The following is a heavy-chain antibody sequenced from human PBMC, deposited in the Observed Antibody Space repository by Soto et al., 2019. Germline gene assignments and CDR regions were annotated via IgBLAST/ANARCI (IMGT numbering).Heavy chain of an antibody. CDR3: ARLSGDAYPPGDP. Sequence: QLRLQESGPGLVKPLETLSLTCIVSGGSISRGFSYWGWIRQPPGKGLEWIGSIHDRGITYYNLSLKDGATIPRDPSTNGFSRRLSSGPAADAAVFYWARLSGDAYPPGDPWGQGPLVTFSS. V-gene: IGHV4-39*01. CDR2: IHDRGIT. CDR1: GGSISRGFSY. J-gene: IGHJ5*02. D-gene: IGHD3-10*01.